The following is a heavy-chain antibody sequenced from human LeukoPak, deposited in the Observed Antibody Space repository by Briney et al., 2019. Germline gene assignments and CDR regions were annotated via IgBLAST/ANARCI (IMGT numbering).Heavy chain of an antibody. CDR3: ARDGRRTYYDFWSGYPGKALNWFDP. CDR2: INPNSGGT. D-gene: IGHD3-3*01. V-gene: IGHV1-2*02. Sequence: SVKVSCKASGYTFTSYGISWVRQAPGQGLEWMGWINPNSGGTNYAQKFQGRVTMTRDTSISTAYMELSRLRSDDTAVYYCARDGRRTYYDFWSGYPGKALNWFDPWGQGTLVTVSS. CDR1: GYTFTSYG. J-gene: IGHJ5*02.